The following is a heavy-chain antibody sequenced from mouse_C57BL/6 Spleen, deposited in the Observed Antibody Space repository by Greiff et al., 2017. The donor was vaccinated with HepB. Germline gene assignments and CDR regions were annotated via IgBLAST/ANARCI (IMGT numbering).Heavy chain of an antibody. CDR3: GLYDYGGFDY. J-gene: IGHJ2*01. D-gene: IGHD2-4*01. CDR1: GYTFTDYY. CDR2: INPYNGGT. V-gene: IGHV1-19*01. Sequence: VQLQQSGPVLVKPGASVKMSCKASGYTFTDYYMNWVKQSHGKSLEWIGVINPYNGGTSSNQKFKGKATLTVDKSSSTAYMELNSLTSEDSAVYYCGLYDYGGFDYWGQGTTLTVSS.